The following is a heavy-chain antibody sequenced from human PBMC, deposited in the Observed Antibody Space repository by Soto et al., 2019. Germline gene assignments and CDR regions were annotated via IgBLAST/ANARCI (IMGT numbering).Heavy chain of an antibody. Sequence: GGSLRLSCAASGFTFIYAWMTWVRQAPGKGLEWVGRIRSKTSGEIRDYAAPVKGRFTISRDDSTNTVYLQMNSLKTEDTAVYYCVIDISESGVGELDHWGQGT. J-gene: IGHJ4*02. CDR2: IRSKTSGEIR. CDR1: GFTFIYAW. V-gene: IGHV3-15*01. D-gene: IGHD3-3*01. CDR3: VIDISESGVGELDH.